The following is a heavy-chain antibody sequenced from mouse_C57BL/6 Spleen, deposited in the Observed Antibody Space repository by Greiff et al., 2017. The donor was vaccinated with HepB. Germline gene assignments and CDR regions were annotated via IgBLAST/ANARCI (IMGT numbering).Heavy chain of an antibody. Sequence: EVQGVESGEGLVKPGGSLKLSCAASGFTFSSYAMSWVRQTPEKRLEWVAYISSGGGYIDYADTVKGRFTISRDNARNTRYLQMSSLKSEDTAMDYCTRDRDYGSLYWYFDVWGTGTTVTVSS. V-gene: IGHV5-9-1*02. D-gene: IGHD1-1*01. CDR2: ISSGGGYI. CDR1: GFTFSSYA. CDR3: TRDRDYGSLYWYFDV. J-gene: IGHJ1*03.